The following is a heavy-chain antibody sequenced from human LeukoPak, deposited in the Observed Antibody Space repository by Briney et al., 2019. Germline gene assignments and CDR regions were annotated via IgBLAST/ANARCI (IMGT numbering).Heavy chain of an antibody. D-gene: IGHD3-10*01. CDR1: GGSFSGYY. CDR2: INHSGST. Sequence: PSETLSLTCAVYGGSFSGYYWSWVRQPPGKGLEWIGEINHSGSTNYNPSLKSRVTISVDTSKNQFSLKLSSVTAADTAVYYCARKKKLTTTYCYGSGGGFDYWGQGTLVTVSS. J-gene: IGHJ4*02. CDR3: ARKKKLTTTYCYGSGGGFDY. V-gene: IGHV4-34*01.